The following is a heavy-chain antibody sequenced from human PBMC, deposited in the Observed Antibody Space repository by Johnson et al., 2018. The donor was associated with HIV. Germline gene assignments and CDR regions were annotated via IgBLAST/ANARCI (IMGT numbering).Heavy chain of an antibody. CDR2: ISNDGSST. Sequence: VQLVESGGGLVQPGGSRRLSCAASGFTFSSHWMHWVRQAPGKGLVWVSRISNDGSSTNYADSVKGRFTISRDNAENTLYLQMTSLRAEDTAVYYCARGCRDGYTCDVFDIWGQGTMVTVSS. CDR1: GFTFSSHW. V-gene: IGHV3-74*01. D-gene: IGHD5-24*01. J-gene: IGHJ3*02. CDR3: ARGCRDGYTCDVFDI.